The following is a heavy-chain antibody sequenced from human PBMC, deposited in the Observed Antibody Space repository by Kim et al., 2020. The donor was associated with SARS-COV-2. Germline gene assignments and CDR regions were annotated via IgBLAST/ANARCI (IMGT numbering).Heavy chain of an antibody. J-gene: IGHJ4*02. CDR2: IRSKAYGGTT. CDR3: TRFVSMDGDPYFFDY. Sequence: GGSLRLSCTASGFTFGDYAMSWVRQAPGKGLEWVGCIRSKAYGGTTEYAASVKGRFTISRDDSKSIAYLQMNSLKTEDTAVYYCTRFVSMDGDPYFFDYWGQGTLVTVSS. CDR1: GFTFGDYA. V-gene: IGHV3-49*04. D-gene: IGHD3-3*02.